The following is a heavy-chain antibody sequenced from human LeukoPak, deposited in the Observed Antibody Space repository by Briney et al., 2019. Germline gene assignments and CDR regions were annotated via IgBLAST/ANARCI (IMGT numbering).Heavy chain of an antibody. J-gene: IGHJ4*02. Sequence: SVKVSCKASGGTFSSYAINWVRQAPGQGLECMGRIIPIFGTANYAQKFQGRVTITTDESTSTAYMELSSLRSEDTAVYYCARDKLLEDVDTAMVDWGQGTLVTVSS. CDR1: GGTFSSYA. D-gene: IGHD5-18*01. CDR2: IIPIFGTA. CDR3: ARDKLLEDVDTAMVD. V-gene: IGHV1-69*05.